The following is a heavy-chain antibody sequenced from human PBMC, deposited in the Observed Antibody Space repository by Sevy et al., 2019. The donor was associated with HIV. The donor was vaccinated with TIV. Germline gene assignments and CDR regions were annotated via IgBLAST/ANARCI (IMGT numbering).Heavy chain of an antibody. Sequence: GGSLRLSCAASGFTVSSNYMSWVRQAPGKGLEWVSVIYSGGSTYYAYSVKGRFTISRDNSKNTLYLQMNSLRAEDTAVYYCAAQTLYDSSGYYYAIDAFDIWGHGTMVTVSS. V-gene: IGHV3-53*01. J-gene: IGHJ3*02. CDR3: AAQTLYDSSGYYYAIDAFDI. CDR1: GFTVSSNY. CDR2: IYSGGST. D-gene: IGHD3-22*01.